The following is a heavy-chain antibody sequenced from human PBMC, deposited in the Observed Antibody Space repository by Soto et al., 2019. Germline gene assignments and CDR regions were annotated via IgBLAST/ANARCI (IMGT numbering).Heavy chain of an antibody. Sequence: SETLSLTCTVSGGSMIAYYWNWMRQPPGKGLQWIGYTYYSGSATYNPSLKSRVTISVDSSKNQFSLKLDSVTPADTAVYYCARVRGTAGKRYFDYWGPGTLVTVSS. V-gene: IGHV4-59*01. D-gene: IGHD6-13*01. J-gene: IGHJ4*02. CDR1: GGSMIAYY. CDR3: ARVRGTAGKRYFDY. CDR2: TYYSGSA.